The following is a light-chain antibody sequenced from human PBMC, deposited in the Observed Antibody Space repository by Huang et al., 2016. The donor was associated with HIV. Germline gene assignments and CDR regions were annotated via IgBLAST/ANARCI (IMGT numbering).Light chain of an antibody. CDR1: QSVSSY. V-gene: IGKV3-11*01. CDR2: DAS. CDR3: QQRSNWPPLT. J-gene: IGKJ4*01. Sequence: EIVLTQSPATLSLSPGERATLSCRASQSVSSYLAWYQQKPGQAPRLGIYDASDRATGIPARFRGSGSGTDFTLTISSLEPEDFAVYYCQQRSNWPPLTFGGGTKVEIK.